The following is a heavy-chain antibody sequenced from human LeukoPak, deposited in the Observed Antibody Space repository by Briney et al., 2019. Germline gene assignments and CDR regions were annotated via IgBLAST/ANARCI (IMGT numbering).Heavy chain of an antibody. Sequence: GGSLRLSCAASGFSFNSHGMHWVRQAPDKGLEWVAVISDDGSKGYYADSMKGRFTVSRDNSQNTLYLEMNSLRPEDTAVYYCARDLIVPTILNSYYYAMDVWGQGTAVIVSS. CDR3: ARDLIVPTILNSYYYAMDV. J-gene: IGHJ6*02. D-gene: IGHD5-24*01. CDR1: GFSFNSHG. V-gene: IGHV3-30*03. CDR2: ISDDGSKG.